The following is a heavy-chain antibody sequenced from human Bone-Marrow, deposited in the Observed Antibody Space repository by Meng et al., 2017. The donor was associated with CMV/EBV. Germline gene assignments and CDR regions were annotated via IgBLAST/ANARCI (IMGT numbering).Heavy chain of an antibody. D-gene: IGHD5-24*01. Sequence: SLKISYAASGFTFDDYAMHWVRQAPGKGLEWVSGISWNSGSIGYADSVKGRFTISRDNAKNSLYLQMNSLRAEDMALYYCAKDGGWLQFTHGMDVWGQGTTVTVSS. CDR3: AKDGGWLQFTHGMDV. CDR2: ISWNSGSI. V-gene: IGHV3-9*03. J-gene: IGHJ6*02. CDR1: GFTFDDYA.